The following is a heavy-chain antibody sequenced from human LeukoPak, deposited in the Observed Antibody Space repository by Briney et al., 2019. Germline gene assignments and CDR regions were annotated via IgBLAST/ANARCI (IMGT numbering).Heavy chain of an antibody. CDR1: GFTFSSYA. J-gene: IGHJ2*01. Sequence: KPGGSLRLSCAASGFTFSSYAMNWVRQAPGKGLEWVSSISSSSSYIYYADSVKGRFTISRDNAKNSLYLQMNSLRAEDTAVYYCARVYCGGDCYQLRYWYFDLWGRGTLVTVSS. CDR3: ARVYCGGDCYQLRYWYFDL. CDR2: ISSSSSYI. V-gene: IGHV3-21*01. D-gene: IGHD2-21*02.